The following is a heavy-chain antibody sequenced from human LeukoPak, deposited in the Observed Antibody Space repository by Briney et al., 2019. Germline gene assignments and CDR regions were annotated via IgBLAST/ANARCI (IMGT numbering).Heavy chain of an antibody. Sequence: GGSLRLSCAASGFTFSSYDMHCVRQATGKGLEWVSAIGTAGDTYYPGSVKGRFTISRENAKNSLYLQMNSLRAGDTAVYYCARARIAAAGNFDYWGQGTLVTVST. J-gene: IGHJ4*02. CDR1: GFTFSSYD. CDR2: IGTAGDT. V-gene: IGHV3-13*01. D-gene: IGHD6-13*01. CDR3: ARARIAAAGNFDY.